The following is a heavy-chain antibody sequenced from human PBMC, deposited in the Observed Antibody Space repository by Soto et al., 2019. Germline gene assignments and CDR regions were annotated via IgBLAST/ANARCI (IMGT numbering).Heavy chain of an antibody. CDR2: ISYDGGDK. D-gene: IGHD6-13*01. J-gene: IGHJ4*02. V-gene: IGHV3-30*03. CDR1: GFTFNNFA. CDR3: ARDLSTGAADYYFDY. Sequence: GGSLRLSFAASGFTFNNFARRWVRHAPGKRLEWVAVISYDGGDKYYADSVKGRFTISRDNSKNTLYLQMNGLRAEDTAVYYCARDLSTGAADYYFDYWNQGALVTVSS.